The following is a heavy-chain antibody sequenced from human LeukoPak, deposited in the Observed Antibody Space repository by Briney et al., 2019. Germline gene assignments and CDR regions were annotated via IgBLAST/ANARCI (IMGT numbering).Heavy chain of an antibody. CDR3: ARDPYYYYYYMGV. CDR1: GFTFSSYE. J-gene: IGHJ6*03. CDR2: ISSSSSYI. V-gene: IGHV3-21*01. Sequence: GGSVRLSCAASGFTFSSYEMNWVRQAPGKGLEWVSSISSSSSYIYYADSVKGRFTISRDNAKNSLYLQMNSLRAEDTAVYYCARDPYYYYYYMGVWGKGTTVTVSS.